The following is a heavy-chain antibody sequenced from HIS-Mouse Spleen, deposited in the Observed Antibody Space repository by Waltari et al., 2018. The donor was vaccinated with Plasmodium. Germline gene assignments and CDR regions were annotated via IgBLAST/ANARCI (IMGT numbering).Heavy chain of an antibody. CDR3: AREDILTAYYNDYWYFDL. CDR1: GFTFSSYS. V-gene: IGHV3-21*01. CDR2: ISSSSYI. Sequence: EVQLVESGGGLVKPGGSLRLSCDASGFTFSSYSMNWFRQAPGKGLEWVSSISSSSYIYYADSVKGRFTISRDNAKNSLYLQMNSLRAEDTAVYYCAREDILTAYYNDYWYFDLWGRGTLVTVSS. D-gene: IGHD3-9*01. J-gene: IGHJ2*01.